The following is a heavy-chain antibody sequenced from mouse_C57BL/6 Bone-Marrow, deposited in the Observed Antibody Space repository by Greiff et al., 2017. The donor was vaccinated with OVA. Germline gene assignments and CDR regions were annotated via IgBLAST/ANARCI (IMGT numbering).Heavy chain of an antibody. D-gene: IGHD2-4*01. V-gene: IGHV5-12*01. Sequence: EVHLVESGGGLVQPGGSLKLSCAASGFTFSDYYMYWVRQTPEKRLEWVAYISNGGGSTYYPDTVKGRFTISRDNAKNTLYLEMSLLKSEDTDMYSGARHWCYDYGGGDYYAMDYWGQGTSVTVSS. CDR2: ISNGGGST. J-gene: IGHJ4*01. CDR3: ARHWCYDYGGGDYYAMDY. CDR1: GFTFSDYY.